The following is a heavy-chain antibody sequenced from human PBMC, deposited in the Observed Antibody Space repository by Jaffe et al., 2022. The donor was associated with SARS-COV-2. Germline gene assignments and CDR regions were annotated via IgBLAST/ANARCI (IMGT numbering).Heavy chain of an antibody. V-gene: IGHV3-30*18. CDR2: ISYDGSNK. CDR1: GFTFSSYG. D-gene: IGHD1-26*01. CDR3: AKGIVTSGSQHYGMDV. J-gene: IGHJ6*02. Sequence: QVQLVESGGGVVQPGRSLRLSCAASGFTFSSYGMHWVRQAPGKGLEWVAVISYDGSNKYYADSVKGRFTISRDNSKNTLYLQMNSLRAEDTAVYYCAKGIVTSGSQHYGMDVWGQGTTVTVSS.